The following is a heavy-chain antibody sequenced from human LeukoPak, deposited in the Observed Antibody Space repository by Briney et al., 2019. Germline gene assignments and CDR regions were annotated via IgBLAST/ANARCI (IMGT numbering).Heavy chain of an antibody. CDR2: IKSKTDGGTT. CDR3: TTHDFWSGYYNFDY. Sequence: GGSLRLSCAASGFTFSNAWMSWVRQAPGKGLEWVGRIKSKTDGGTTDYAAPVKGRFTISRDDSKNTLYPQMNSLKTEDTAVYYCTTHDFWSGYYNFDYWGQGTLVTVSS. V-gene: IGHV3-15*01. D-gene: IGHD3-3*01. J-gene: IGHJ4*02. CDR1: GFTFSNAW.